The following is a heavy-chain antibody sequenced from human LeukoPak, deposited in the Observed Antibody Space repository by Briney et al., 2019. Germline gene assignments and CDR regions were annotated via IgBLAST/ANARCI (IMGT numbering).Heavy chain of an antibody. CDR1: GWTFTGHY. CDR3: AREEYGFDP. D-gene: IGHD2-2*01. Sequence: ASVKVSCKASGWTFTGHYMHWVRQAPGQGLEWMGWINPKSGGTNYAQKFQGRVTMTRDTSIHTAYMELSRLRSDDTAVYYCAREEYGFDPWGQGTLVTVSS. J-gene: IGHJ5*02. V-gene: IGHV1-2*02. CDR2: INPKSGGT.